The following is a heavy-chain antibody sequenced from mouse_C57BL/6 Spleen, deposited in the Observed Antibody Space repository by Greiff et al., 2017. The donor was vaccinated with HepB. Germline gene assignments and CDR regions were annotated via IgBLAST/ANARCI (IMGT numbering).Heavy chain of an antibody. J-gene: IGHJ1*03. CDR1: GYTFTSYW. CDR3: AREKRGNYEGYFDV. V-gene: IGHV1-52*01. Sequence: QVQLQQPGAELVRPGSSVKLSCKASGYTFTSYWMHWVKQRPIQGLEWIGNIDPSDSETHYNQKFKDKATLTVDKSSSTAYMQLSSLTSEDSAVYYCAREKRGNYEGYFDVWGTGTTVTVSS. CDR2: IDPSDSET. D-gene: IGHD2-1*01.